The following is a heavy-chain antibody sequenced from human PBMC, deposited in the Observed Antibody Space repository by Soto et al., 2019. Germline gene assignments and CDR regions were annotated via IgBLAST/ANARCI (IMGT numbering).Heavy chain of an antibody. D-gene: IGHD3-22*01. V-gene: IGHV3-21*01. J-gene: IGHJ4*02. Sequence: EVQLVESGGGLVKPGGSLRLSCAASGFTFSSYSMNWVRQAPGKGLEWVSSISSSSSYIYYADSVKGRFTISRDNAKNSLYLQMISLRDEDTAVYSCAIPIGSSGYLHYWGQGTLVTVSS. CDR2: ISSSSSYI. CDR1: GFTFSSYS. CDR3: AIPIGSSGYLHY.